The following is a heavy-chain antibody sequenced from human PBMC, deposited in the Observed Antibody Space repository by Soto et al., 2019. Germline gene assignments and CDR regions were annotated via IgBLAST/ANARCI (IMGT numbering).Heavy chain of an antibody. V-gene: IGHV4-59*08. J-gene: IGHJ5*02. D-gene: IGHD1-26*01. CDR1: GGSISSYY. CDR2: IYYSGST. Sequence: PSETLSLTCTVSGGSISSYYWSWIRQPPGKGLEWIGYIYYSGSTNYNPSLKSRVTISVDTSKNQFSLKLSSVTAADTAVYYCARLVWSFGPWLDPWGKGPLVTSPQ. CDR3: ARLVWSFGPWLDP.